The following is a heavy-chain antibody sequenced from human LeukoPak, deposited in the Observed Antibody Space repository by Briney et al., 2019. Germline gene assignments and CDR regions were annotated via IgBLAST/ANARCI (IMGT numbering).Heavy chain of an antibody. J-gene: IGHJ2*01. V-gene: IGHV3-53*01. CDR2: LYSGSDT. CDR1: GFALGDYA. CDR3: ARVGDHFHWYLDL. D-gene: IGHD3-10*01. Sequence: GGSLRLSCTASGFALGDYAVNWVRQAPGKGLEWVSILYSGSDTYYADSVKGRFTISRDSSKNILSLQMNNLRAEDTAVYYCARVGDHFHWYLDLWGRGTLVTVSS.